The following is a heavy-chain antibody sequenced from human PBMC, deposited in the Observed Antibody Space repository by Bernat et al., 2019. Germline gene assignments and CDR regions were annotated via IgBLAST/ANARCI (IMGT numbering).Heavy chain of an antibody. CDR2: MNPNSGNT. V-gene: IGHV1-8*01. CDR1: GYTFTSYD. CDR3: ARGRGSVRPPKYSSSWYGLVY. D-gene: IGHD6-13*01. Sequence: QVQLVQSGAEVKKPGASVKVSCKASGYTFTSYDINWVRQATGQGLEWMGWMNPNSGNTGYAQKFQGRVTMTRNTSISTAYMELSSLRSEDTAVYYCARGRGSVRPPKYSSSWYGLVYWGQGTLVTVSS. J-gene: IGHJ4*02.